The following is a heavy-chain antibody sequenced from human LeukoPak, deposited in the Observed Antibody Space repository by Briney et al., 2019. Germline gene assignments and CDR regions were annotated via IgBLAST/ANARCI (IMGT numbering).Heavy chain of an antibody. CDR1: GFTFSNAW. CDR3: TTYYDFWSGYYGYYYYMDV. V-gene: IGHV3-15*01. J-gene: IGHJ6*03. CDR2: IKSNTDGGTT. D-gene: IGHD3-3*01. Sequence: GGSLRLSCAASGFTFSNAWMSWVRQAPGKGLEWVGRIKSNTDGGTTDYAAPVKGRFTISRDDSKNTLYLQMNSLKTEDTAVYYCTTYYDFWSGYYGYYYYMDVWGKGTTVTVSS.